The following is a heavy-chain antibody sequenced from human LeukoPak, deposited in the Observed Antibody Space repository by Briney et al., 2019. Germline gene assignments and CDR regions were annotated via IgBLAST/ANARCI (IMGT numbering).Heavy chain of an antibody. D-gene: IGHD3-22*01. J-gene: IGHJ4*02. CDR2: IYYSGST. CDR3: ARHVGDSSGYYYVY. V-gene: IGHV4-59*08. CDR1: GGSISIYY. Sequence: SETLSLTCTVSGGSISIYYWSWVRQPPGKGREWIGYIYYSGSTNYNPSLKSRVTISVDTSKNQFSLKLSSVTAADTAVYYCARHVGDSSGYYYVYWGQGTLVTVSS.